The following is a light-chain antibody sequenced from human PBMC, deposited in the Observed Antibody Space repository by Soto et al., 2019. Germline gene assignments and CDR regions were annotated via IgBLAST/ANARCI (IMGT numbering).Light chain of an antibody. J-gene: IGKJ1*01. CDR1: QSVSSN. V-gene: IGKV3-15*01. Sequence: EIVMTQSPATLSVSPGERATFSCRASQSVSSNLAWYQQKPGQAPRLLIYGASIRATGIPARFSGSGSGTEFTLSIGSLQSEDFAVYYCQQYNDWPPTFGQGTKVDIK. CDR3: QQYNDWPPT. CDR2: GAS.